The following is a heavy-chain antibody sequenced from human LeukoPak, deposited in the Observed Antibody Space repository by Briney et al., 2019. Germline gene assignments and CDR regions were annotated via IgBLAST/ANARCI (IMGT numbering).Heavy chain of an antibody. CDR1: GFTFSSYS. J-gene: IGHJ6*02. CDR3: ARTFGYGGNSGFPKYGMDV. CDR2: ISSSSSYI. D-gene: IGHD4-23*01. V-gene: IGHV3-21*01. Sequence: GGSLRLSCAASGFTFSSYSMNWVRQAPGKGLEWVSSISSSSSYIYYADSVKGRFTIFRDNAKNSLYLQMNSLRAEDTAVYYCARTFGYGGNSGFPKYGMDVWGQGTTVTVSS.